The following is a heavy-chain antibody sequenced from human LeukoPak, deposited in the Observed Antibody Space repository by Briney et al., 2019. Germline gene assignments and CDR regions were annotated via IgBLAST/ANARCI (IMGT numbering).Heavy chain of an antibody. CDR3: AKEWGYYDSSGYYGSEYFQH. V-gene: IGHV3-23*01. J-gene: IGHJ1*01. CDR2: ISGSGGST. D-gene: IGHD3-22*01. Sequence: PGGSLRLSCAASRFTFSSYAMSWVRQAPGKGLEWVSAISGSGGSTYYADSVKGRFTISRDNSKNTLYLRMNSLRAEDTAVYYCAKEWGYYDSSGYYGSEYFQHWGQGTLVTVSS. CDR1: RFTFSSYA.